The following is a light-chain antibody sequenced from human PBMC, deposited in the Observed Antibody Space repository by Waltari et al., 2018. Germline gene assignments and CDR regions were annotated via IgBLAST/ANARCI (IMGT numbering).Light chain of an antibody. CDR1: QSGFSAY. CDR3: QHRDHWPPDAT. Sequence: EIVLTQSPGTLSLSPGARATLPCRASQSGFSAYFAWSQQKPGQAPRLLIYGASRRATGIPARFSGSGSGTDFTLTISSLEPEDFAVYYCQHRDHWPPDATFGPGTKVDI. CDR2: GAS. J-gene: IGKJ3*01. V-gene: IGKV3D-20*02.